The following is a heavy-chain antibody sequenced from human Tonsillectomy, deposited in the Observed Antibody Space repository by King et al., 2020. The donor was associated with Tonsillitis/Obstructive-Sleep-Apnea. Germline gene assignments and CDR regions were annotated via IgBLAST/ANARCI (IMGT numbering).Heavy chain of an antibody. V-gene: IGHV1-18*01. J-gene: IGHJ6*02. CDR3: AREQTIFGVVIIPGSMDV. D-gene: IGHD3-3*01. CDR1: GYTFTSYG. Sequence: QLVQSGAEVKKPGASVKVSCKASGYTFTSYGISWVRQAPGQGLEWMGWISAYNGNTNYAQKLQGRVTMTTDTSTSTAYMELRSLRSDDTAVYYCAREQTIFGVVIIPGSMDVWGQGTTVTVSS. CDR2: ISAYNGNT.